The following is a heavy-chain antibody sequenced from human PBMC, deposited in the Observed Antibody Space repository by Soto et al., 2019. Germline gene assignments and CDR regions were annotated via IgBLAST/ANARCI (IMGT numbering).Heavy chain of an antibody. Sequence: ESGGGVVQPGRSLRLSCAASGFTFSSYGMHWVRQAPGKGLEWVAVIWYDGSNKYYADSVKGRFTISRDNSKNTLYLQMNSLRAEDTAVYYCARESSGWYFDYWGQGTLVTVSS. CDR2: IWYDGSNK. CDR1: GFTFSSYG. D-gene: IGHD6-19*01. J-gene: IGHJ4*02. V-gene: IGHV3-33*01. CDR3: ARESSGWYFDY.